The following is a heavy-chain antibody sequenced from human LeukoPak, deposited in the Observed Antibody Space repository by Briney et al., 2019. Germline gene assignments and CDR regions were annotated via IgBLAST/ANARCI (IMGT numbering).Heavy chain of an antibody. Sequence: ASVKVSGKAYGYTLTNFGISWVRQAPGQGLEWVGWISGYNGRTDYAQKLQGRVTMTTDTSTSTAYMELRSLRSDDTAVYYCARGASNWGYGDYYYYMDVWGKGTTVTVSS. D-gene: IGHD7-27*01. CDR2: ISGYNGRT. CDR1: GYTLTNFG. V-gene: IGHV1-18*01. J-gene: IGHJ6*03. CDR3: ARGASNWGYGDYYYYMDV.